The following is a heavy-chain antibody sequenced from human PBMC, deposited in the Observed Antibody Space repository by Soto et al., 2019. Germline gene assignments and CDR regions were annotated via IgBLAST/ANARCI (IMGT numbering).Heavy chain of an antibody. CDR2: INPDSGGT. CDR3: AREGCYCSSPSCHRGAFDI. D-gene: IGHD2-2*01. CDR1: GYTFTGFY. J-gene: IGHJ3*02. V-gene: IGHV1-2*04. Sequence: ASVKVSCKASGYTFTGFYMRWVRRAPGQGLEWMGWINPDSGGTNYAQKFQGWVTMTRDTSISTAYMELSRLRSDDTAVYYCAREGCYCSSPSCHRGAFDIWGQGTMVTVSS.